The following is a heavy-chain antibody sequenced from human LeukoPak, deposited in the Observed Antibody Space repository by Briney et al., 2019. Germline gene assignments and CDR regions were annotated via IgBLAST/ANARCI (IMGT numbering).Heavy chain of an antibody. V-gene: IGHV3-15*01. Sequence: PGGSLRLSCAASGFTFSSYSMNWVRQAPGKGLAWVGRIKSKGDGETTDYAAPVKGRFTMSRDDSKATLYLQMDYLEAEDTAVYYCTTDLGLTMIRGVIVSWGQGALVTVSS. CDR2: IKSKGDGETT. D-gene: IGHD3-10*01. J-gene: IGHJ4*02. CDR3: TTDLGLTMIRGVIVS. CDR1: GFTFSSYS.